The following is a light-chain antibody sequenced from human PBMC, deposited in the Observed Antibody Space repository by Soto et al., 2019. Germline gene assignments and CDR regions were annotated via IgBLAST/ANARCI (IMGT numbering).Light chain of an antibody. CDR1: SSDIGKYDY. V-gene: IGLV2-14*01. J-gene: IGLJ3*02. CDR2: AVS. CDR3: ASYTSSTTQV. Sequence: SALTQPVSVSASPGQSISISCAGTSSDIGKYDYVSWYQHHPGNAPKLVISAVSRRSSGISDRFSGSKSGNTATLTISALQAEDEADYYCASYTSSTTQVFGGGTKLTVL.